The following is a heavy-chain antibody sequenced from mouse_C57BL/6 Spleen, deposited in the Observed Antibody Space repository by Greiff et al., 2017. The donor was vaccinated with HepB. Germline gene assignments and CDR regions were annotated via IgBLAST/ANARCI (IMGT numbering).Heavy chain of an antibody. D-gene: IGHD2-4*01. CDR2: ISSGGDYI. CDR1: GFTFSSYA. CDR3: TRIYYDYAWFAY. Sequence: EVQLVESGEGLVKPGGSLKLSCAASGFTFSSYAMSWVRQTPEKRLEWVAYISSGGDYIYYADTVKGRVTISRDNARNTLYLQMGSLKSEDTAMYYCTRIYYDYAWFAYWGQGTLVTVSA. J-gene: IGHJ3*01. V-gene: IGHV5-9-1*02.